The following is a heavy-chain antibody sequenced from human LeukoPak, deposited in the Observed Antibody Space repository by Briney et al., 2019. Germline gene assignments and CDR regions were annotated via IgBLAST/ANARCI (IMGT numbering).Heavy chain of an antibody. V-gene: IGHV4-34*01. CDR3: AREAQLGYCSGGSCYRNWFDP. Sequence: RPSETLSLTCAVYGGSFSGYYWSWIRQPPGKGLEWIGEINHSGSTNYNPSLKSRVTISVDTSKNQFSLKLSSVTAADTAVYYCAREAQLGYCSGGSCYRNWFDPWGQGTLVTVSS. CDR2: INHSGST. D-gene: IGHD2-15*01. CDR1: GGSFSGYY. J-gene: IGHJ5*02.